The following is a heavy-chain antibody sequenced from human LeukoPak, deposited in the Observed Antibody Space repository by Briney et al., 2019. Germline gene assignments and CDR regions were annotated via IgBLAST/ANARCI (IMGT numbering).Heavy chain of an antibody. V-gene: IGHV3-48*03. CDR2: ISTTDRTI. CDR3: ARETDSTLFDY. J-gene: IGHJ4*02. CDR1: GFTFSNYE. Sequence: GGSLRLSCAASGFTFSNYEMNWVRQAPGKGLEWVSYISTTDRTIYYADSVKGRFTISRDNAKNSLYLQMNSLRAEDTAVYYCARETDSTLFDYWGQGTLVTVSS. D-gene: IGHD2-2*01.